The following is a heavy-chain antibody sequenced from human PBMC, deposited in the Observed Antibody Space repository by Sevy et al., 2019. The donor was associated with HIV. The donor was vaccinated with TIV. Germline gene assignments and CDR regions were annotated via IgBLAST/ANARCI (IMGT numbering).Heavy chain of an antibody. Sequence: GSLRLSCAASGFTFSNAWMSWVRQAPGKGLEWVGRIKSKTDGGTTDYAAPVKGRFTISRDDSKNTLYLQMNSLKTEDTAVYYCTTTYYYDSSGYYYGGDDAFDIWGQGTMVTVSS. V-gene: IGHV3-15*01. D-gene: IGHD3-22*01. CDR2: IKSKTDGGTT. CDR1: GFTFSNAW. CDR3: TTTYYYDSSGYYYGGDDAFDI. J-gene: IGHJ3*02.